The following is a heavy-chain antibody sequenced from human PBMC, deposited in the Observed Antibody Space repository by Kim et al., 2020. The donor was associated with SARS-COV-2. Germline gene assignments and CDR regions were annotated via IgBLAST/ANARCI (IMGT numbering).Heavy chain of an antibody. V-gene: IGHV4-34*01. CDR2: INHSGST. CDR3: ARDFRIYYYYYGMDV. CDR1: GGSFSGYY. J-gene: IGHJ6*02. Sequence: SETLSLTCAVYGGSFSGYYWSWIRQPPGKGLEWIGGINHSGSTNYNPSLKSRVTISVDTSKNQFSLKLSSVTAADTAVYYCARDFRIYYYYYGMDVWGQGTTVTVSS.